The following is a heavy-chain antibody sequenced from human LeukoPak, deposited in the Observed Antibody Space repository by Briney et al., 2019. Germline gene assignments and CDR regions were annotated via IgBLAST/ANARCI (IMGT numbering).Heavy chain of an antibody. CDR3: ARQWELRGWFDP. CDR2: INHSGST. J-gene: IGHJ5*02. CDR1: GGSFSGYY. D-gene: IGHD1-26*01. V-gene: IGHV4-34*01. Sequence: SETLSLTCAVYGGSFSGYYWSWIRQPPGKGLEWIGEINHSGSTNYNPSLKSRVTMSVDTSNNQFSLKLTSVTAADTAVYYCARQWELRGWFDPWGQGTLVTVSS.